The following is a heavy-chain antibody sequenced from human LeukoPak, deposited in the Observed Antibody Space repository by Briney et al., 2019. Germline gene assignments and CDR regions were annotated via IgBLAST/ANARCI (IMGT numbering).Heavy chain of an antibody. CDR1: GFTFSSYG. D-gene: IGHD4-11*01. J-gene: IGHJ4*02. V-gene: IGHV3-30*02. CDR3: AKERHDYSNYGFDY. CDR2: IRYDGSNK. Sequence: PGRSLRLSCAASGFTFSSYGMHWVRQAPGKGLEWVAFIRYDGSNKYYADSVKGRFTISRDNSKNTLYLQMNSLRAEDTAVYYCAKERHDYSNYGFDYWGQGTLVTVSS.